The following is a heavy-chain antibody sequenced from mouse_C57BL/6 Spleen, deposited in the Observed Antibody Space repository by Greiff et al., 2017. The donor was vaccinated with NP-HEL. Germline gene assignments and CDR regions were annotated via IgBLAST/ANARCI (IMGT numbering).Heavy chain of an antibody. D-gene: IGHD2-4*01. CDR3: SRDYDGPSYAMDY. Sequence: EVMLVESGGGLVKPGGSLKLSCAASGFTFSDYGMHWVRQAPEKGLEWVAYISSGSSTIYYADTVKGRFTISRDNAKNTLFLQMTSLRSEDTAMYYCSRDYDGPSYAMDYWVQGTSVTVSS. CDR1: GFTFSDYG. J-gene: IGHJ4*01. V-gene: IGHV5-17*01. CDR2: ISSGSSTI.